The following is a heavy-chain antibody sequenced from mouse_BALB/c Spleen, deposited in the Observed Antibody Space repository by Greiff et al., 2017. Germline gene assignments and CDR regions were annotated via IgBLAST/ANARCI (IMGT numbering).Heavy chain of an antibody. CDR2: ISSGSSTI. V-gene: IGHV5-17*02. CDR3: ARSGEAPWFAY. Sequence: EVKLQESGGGLVQPGGSRKLSCAASGFTFSSFGMHWVRQAPEKGLEWVAYISSGSSTIYYADTVKGRFTISRDNPKNTLFLQMTSLRSEDTAMYYCARSGEAPWFAYWGQGTLVTVSA. J-gene: IGHJ3*01. D-gene: IGHD3-1*01. CDR1: GFTFSSFG.